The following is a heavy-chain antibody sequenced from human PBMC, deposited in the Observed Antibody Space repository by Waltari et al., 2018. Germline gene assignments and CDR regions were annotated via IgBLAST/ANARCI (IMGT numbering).Heavy chain of an antibody. CDR3: ARGFRGHDAFDI. CDR1: GYTFTSYD. CDR2: MNPNSGYT. V-gene: IGHV1-8*01. J-gene: IGHJ3*02. Sequence: VKVSCKASGYTFTSYDINWVRQATGQGLEWMGWMNPNSGYTAYAQNFQGRVTITRDTSIRTAYMELSSLTSEDTAVYYCARGFRGHDAFDIWGQGTMVTVSS. D-gene: IGHD3-10*01.